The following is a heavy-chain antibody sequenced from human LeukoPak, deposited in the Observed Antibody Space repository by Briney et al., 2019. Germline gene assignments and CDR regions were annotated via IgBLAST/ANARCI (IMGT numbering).Heavy chain of an antibody. D-gene: IGHD5-24*01. CDR3: ARVAGRWLPARYFDY. CDR1: GGSISSYY. CDR2: IYYSGST. V-gene: IGHV4-59*01. J-gene: IGHJ4*02. Sequence: PSETLSLTCTVSGGSISSYYWSWIRQPPGKGLEWIGYIYYSGSTNYNPSLKSRVTISVDTSKDQFSLKLSSVTAADTAVYHCARVAGRWLPARYFDYWGQGTLVTVSS.